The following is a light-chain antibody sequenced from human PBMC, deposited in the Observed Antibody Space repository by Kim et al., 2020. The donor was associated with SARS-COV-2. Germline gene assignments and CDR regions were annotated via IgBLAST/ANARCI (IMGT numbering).Light chain of an antibody. CDR3: QHYDGRPPYT. J-gene: IGKJ2*01. V-gene: IGKV1-33*01. CDR2: DAS. CDR1: QDIDNY. Sequence: ASVGDRVTISCQASQDIDNYLSWYQQRPGKAPKLLIYDASNLETGVPSRFSGSGSGTSFTFSISNLQPEDFATYDCQHYDGRPPYTFGQGTKLEI.